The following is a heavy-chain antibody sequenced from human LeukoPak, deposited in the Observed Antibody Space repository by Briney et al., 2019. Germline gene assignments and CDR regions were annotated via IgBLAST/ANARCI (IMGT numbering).Heavy chain of an antibody. CDR3: AKGSGSYRDYFDY. J-gene: IGHJ4*02. V-gene: IGHV3-33*06. CDR1: GFTFSSYG. Sequence: GRSLRLSCAASGFTFSSYGMPWVRQAPGKGLEWVAVIWYDGSNKYYADSVKGRFTISRDNSKNTLYLQMNSLRAEDTAVYYCAKGSGSYRDYFDYWGQGTLVTVSS. D-gene: IGHD1-26*01. CDR2: IWYDGSNK.